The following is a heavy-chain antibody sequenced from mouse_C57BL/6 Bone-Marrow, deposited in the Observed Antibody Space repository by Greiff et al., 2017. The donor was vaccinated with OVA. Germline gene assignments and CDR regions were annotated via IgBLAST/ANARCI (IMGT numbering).Heavy chain of an antibody. CDR1: GFTFSSYA. V-gene: IGHV5-4*01. Sequence: EVHLVESGGGLVKPGGSLKLSCAASGFTFSSYAMSWVRQTPEKRLEWVATISDGGSYTYYPDNVKGRFTISRDNAKNNLYLQMSHLKSEDTAMYYCARDGSSGYGWFAYWGQGTLVTVSA. J-gene: IGHJ3*01. CDR3: ARDGSSGYGWFAY. CDR2: ISDGGSYT. D-gene: IGHD3-2*02.